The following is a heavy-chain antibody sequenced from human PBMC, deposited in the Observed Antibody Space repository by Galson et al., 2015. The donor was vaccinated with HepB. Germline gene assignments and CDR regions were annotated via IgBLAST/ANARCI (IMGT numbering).Heavy chain of an antibody. Sequence: SLRLSCAASAFTFSHHSMHWVRQAPGKGLEWVSSISRSSDYIYYADSVKGRFTISRDNAKNSLYLQMNSLRAEDTAVYYCARVALLFVGGFHFGFWGQGAVVTVSS. CDR2: ISRSSDYI. V-gene: IGHV3-21*01. CDR1: AFTFSHHS. CDR3: ARVALLFVGGFHFGF. J-gene: IGHJ4*02. D-gene: IGHD3-10*01.